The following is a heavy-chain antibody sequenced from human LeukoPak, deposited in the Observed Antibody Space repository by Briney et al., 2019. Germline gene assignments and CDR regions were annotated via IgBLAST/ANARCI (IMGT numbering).Heavy chain of an antibody. D-gene: IGHD4-17*01. CDR3: ARSPGLRLPAFPFDY. Sequence: PGGSLRLSCAASGFTFSGSALHWVRQASGKGLEWVGRIRSTANGYATAYAASVKGRFTISRDDSKNTAYLQMDSLKTEDTAVYYCARSPGLRLPAFPFDYWGQGTLVTVSS. J-gene: IGHJ4*02. CDR1: GFTFSGSA. CDR2: IRSTANGYAT. V-gene: IGHV3-73*01.